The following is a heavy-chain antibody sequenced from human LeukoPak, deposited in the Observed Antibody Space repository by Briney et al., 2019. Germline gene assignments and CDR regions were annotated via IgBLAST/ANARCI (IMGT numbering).Heavy chain of an antibody. CDR2: IIPIFGTA. CDR1: GGTFSSYA. V-gene: IGHV1-69*05. Sequence: GSSVKVSCKASGGTFSSYAISWVRQAPGQGLEWMGGIIPIFGTANYAQKFQGRVTITTDESTSTAYMELSSLRSEDTAVYYCAAPADIVVVPADYYYMDVWGKGTTVTVPS. D-gene: IGHD2-2*01. CDR3: AAPADIVVVPADYYYMDV. J-gene: IGHJ6*03.